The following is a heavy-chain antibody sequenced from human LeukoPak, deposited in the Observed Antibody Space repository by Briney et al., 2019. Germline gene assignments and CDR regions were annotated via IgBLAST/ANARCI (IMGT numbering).Heavy chain of an antibody. CDR1: GFTFIKYS. CDR2: ITGSGAFT. Sequence: GGSLRLSCAASGFTFIKYSMTWVRQAPGKGLEWVSAITGSGAFTDYADSVKGRFTISRDNSKNTVYLQMNSLRVEDSAVYYCAKHRRSSSSSRESLFYCMDVWGKGTMVTVSS. J-gene: IGHJ6*03. D-gene: IGHD6-6*01. CDR3: AKHRRSSSSSRESLFYCMDV. V-gene: IGHV3-23*01.